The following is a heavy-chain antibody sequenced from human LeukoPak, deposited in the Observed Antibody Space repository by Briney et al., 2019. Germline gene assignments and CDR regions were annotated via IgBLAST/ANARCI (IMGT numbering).Heavy chain of an antibody. Sequence: GRSLRLSCAASGFTFSSYAMHWVRQAPGKGLEWVAVISYDGSNKYYADSVKGRFTISRDNSKNTLYLQMNSLRAEDTAVYYCAKDPFTYYYDSSAFDYWGQGTLVTVSS. J-gene: IGHJ4*02. CDR2: ISYDGSNK. CDR3: AKDPFTYYYDSSAFDY. D-gene: IGHD3-22*01. CDR1: GFTFSSYA. V-gene: IGHV3-30-3*01.